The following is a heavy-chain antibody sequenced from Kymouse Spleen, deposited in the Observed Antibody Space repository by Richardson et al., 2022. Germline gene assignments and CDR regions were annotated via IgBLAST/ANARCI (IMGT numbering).Heavy chain of an antibody. CDR3: ASLDYYGSGSPHYYYGMDV. CDR1: GGSISSSNW. D-gene: IGHD3-10*01. CDR2: IYHSGST. Sequence: QVQLQESGPGLVKPSGTLSLTCAVSGGSISSSNWWSWVRQPPGKGLEWIGEIYHSGSTNYNPSLKSRVTISVDKSKNQFSLKLSSVTAADTAVYYCASLDYYGSGSPHYYYGMDVWGQGTTVTVSS. J-gene: IGHJ6*02. V-gene: IGHV4-4*02.